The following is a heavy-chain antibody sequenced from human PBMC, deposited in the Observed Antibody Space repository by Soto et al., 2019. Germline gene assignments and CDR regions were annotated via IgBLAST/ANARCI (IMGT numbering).Heavy chain of an antibody. J-gene: IGHJ4*02. V-gene: IGHV3-30*18. CDR3: AKEGLAAAGDPFPDY. D-gene: IGHD6-25*01. CDR1: GFTFSSYG. Sequence: GGSLRLSCAASGFTFSSYGMHWVRQAPGKGLEWVAVISYDGSNKYYADSVKGRFTISRDNSKNTLYLQMNSLRAEDTAVYYCAKEGLAAAGDPFPDYWGQGTLGTVSS. CDR2: ISYDGSNK.